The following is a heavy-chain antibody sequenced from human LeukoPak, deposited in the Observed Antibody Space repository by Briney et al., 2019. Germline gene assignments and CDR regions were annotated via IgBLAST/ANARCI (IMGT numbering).Heavy chain of an antibody. CDR3: ARGDGYRGYAFDS. CDR2: IYYSGST. Sequence: PSETLSLTCTVSGDSMNSGGYYWSWIRQRPGKGLEWVGYIYYSGSTYYSPSLKSRILISVDTSRDQFSLKLNSVTAADSAVYYCARGDGYRGYAFDSWGQGTLVTVSS. J-gene: IGHJ4*02. CDR1: GDSMNSGGYY. D-gene: IGHD5-12*01. V-gene: IGHV4-31*03.